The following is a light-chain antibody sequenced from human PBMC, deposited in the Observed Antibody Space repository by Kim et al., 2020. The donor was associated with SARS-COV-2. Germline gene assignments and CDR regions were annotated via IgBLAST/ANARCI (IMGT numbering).Light chain of an antibody. J-gene: IGLJ3*02. CDR1: SHNIGSNT. CDR3: AAWEGSLNGWV. V-gene: IGLV1-44*01. CDR2: SNN. Sequence: GRRVTISCSGISHNIGSNTGNWYQQLPGTAPKLLIYSNNQRPSGVPDRFSGSKSGTSASLAISGLQSEDEADYYCAAWEGSLNGWVFGGGTQLTVL.